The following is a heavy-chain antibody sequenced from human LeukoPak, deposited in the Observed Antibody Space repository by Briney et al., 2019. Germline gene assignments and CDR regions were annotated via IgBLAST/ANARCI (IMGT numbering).Heavy chain of an antibody. CDR1: GFTFSSYA. V-gene: IGHV3-30-3*01. CDR2: ISYDGSNK. J-gene: IGHJ6*02. D-gene: IGHD2-8*01. Sequence: PGGSLRLSCAASGFTFSSYAMHWVRQAPGKGLEWVAVISYDGSNKYYADSVKGRFTISGDNSKNTLYLQMNSLRAEDTAVYYCARDIRYCTNGVCYNYYYGMDVWGQGTTVTVSS. CDR3: ARDIRYCTNGVCYNYYYGMDV.